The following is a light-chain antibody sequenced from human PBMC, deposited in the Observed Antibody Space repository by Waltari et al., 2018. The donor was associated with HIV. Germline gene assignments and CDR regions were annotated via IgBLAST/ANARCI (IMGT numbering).Light chain of an antibody. CDR3: GTWDSSLSASV. Sequence: QSVLTQSPSVSAAPGQKVTISCSGRSSNIGNNYCSWYQQFPGTAPQLLIYENNKRPSGIPDRFSGSKSGTSATLGITGLQTGDEANYYCGTWDSSLSASVFGGGTELTVL. CDR1: SSNIGNNY. CDR2: ENN. J-gene: IGLJ3*02. V-gene: IGLV1-51*02.